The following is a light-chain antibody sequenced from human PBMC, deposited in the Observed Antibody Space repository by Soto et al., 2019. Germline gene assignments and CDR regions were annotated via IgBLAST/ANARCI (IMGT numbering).Light chain of an antibody. CDR1: TSDVGDYNY. CDR2: NVS. V-gene: IGLV2-14*01. CDR3: SSYTSRSSVI. Sequence: QSALTQPASVSGSPGQSITISCTATTSDVGDYNYVSWYQQYPGKAPKPIIYNVSNRPSRVSNRFSGSKSGDTASLTISGLQAEDEADYYCSSYTSRSSVIFGGGTKVTAL. J-gene: IGLJ2*01.